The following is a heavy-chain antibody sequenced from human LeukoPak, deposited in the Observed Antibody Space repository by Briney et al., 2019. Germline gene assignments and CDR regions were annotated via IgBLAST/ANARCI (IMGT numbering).Heavy chain of an antibody. CDR1: GGSFSGYY. Sequence: SETLSLTCAVYGGSFSGYYWSWIRQPPGKGLEWIGEINHSESTTYNPPLKSGVTTSVATSTNHSSLKLSTRTAADTPAYYCVGGRGIRGLGYWGQGTLVTVSS. D-gene: IGHD6-13*01. CDR3: VGGRGIRGLGY. V-gene: IGHV4-34*01. CDR2: INHSEST. J-gene: IGHJ4*02.